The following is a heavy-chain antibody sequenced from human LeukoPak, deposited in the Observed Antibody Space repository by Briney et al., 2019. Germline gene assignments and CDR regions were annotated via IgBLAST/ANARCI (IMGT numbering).Heavy chain of an antibody. J-gene: IGHJ6*03. V-gene: IGHV3-23*01. D-gene: IGHD3-9*01. CDR1: GFTFRSHA. Sequence: GGSLRLSCEASGFTFRSHAMSWVRQAPGKGLEWVSAISGSGGSTYYADSVKGRFTISRDNSKNTLYLQMNSLRAEDTAVYYCAKGRLAHYYYYMDVWGKGTTVTVSS. CDR3: AKGRLAHYYYYMDV. CDR2: ISGSGGST.